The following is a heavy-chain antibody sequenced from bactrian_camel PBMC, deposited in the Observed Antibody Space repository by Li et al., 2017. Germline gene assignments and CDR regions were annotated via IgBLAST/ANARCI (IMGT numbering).Heavy chain of an antibody. CDR1: GYSGNY. Sequence: VQLVESGGGTVQAGGSLRLSCVASGYSGNYMGWFRQGSGKEREEVASILSDGTTTYADSVKGRFTISQGDATNTVLLQMNNLNSEDTAMYYCAGGWWSEAPRSLPGPRNFNYFGRGTQVTVS. D-gene: IGHD7*01. V-gene: IGHV3S53*01. CDR2: ILSDGTT. J-gene: IGHJ4*01. CDR3: AGGWWSEAPRSLPGPRNFNY.